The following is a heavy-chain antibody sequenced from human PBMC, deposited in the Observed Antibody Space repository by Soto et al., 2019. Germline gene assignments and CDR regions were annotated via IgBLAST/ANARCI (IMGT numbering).Heavy chain of an antibody. V-gene: IGHV3-48*02. J-gene: IGHJ5*02. D-gene: IGHD3-16*01. CDR2: TSSSSHII. CDR3: VSLGWTTFTVRGNP. Sequence: EVQLVESGGGLVQPGGSLRLSCAASGFTFSSYSMNWVRQAPGKGLEWVSYTSSSSHIIDYADSVKGRFTISRDNAKKSVYLQMSSLRDEDTAGFYCVSLGWTTFTVRGNPWGQGNLVTVSS. CDR1: GFTFSSYS.